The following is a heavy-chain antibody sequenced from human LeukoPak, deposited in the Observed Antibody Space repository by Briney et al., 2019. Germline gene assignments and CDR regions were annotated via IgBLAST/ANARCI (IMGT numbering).Heavy chain of an antibody. J-gene: IGHJ3*02. CDR1: GGSISSGDYY. CDR2: IYYSGST. D-gene: IGHD6-19*01. CDR3: ARGSSGWYEAAFDI. Sequence: SQTLSLTCTVSGGSISSGDYYWSWIRQPPGKGLEWIVYIYYSGSTYYNPSLKSRVTISVDTSKNQFSLKLSSVTAADTAVYYCARGSSGWYEAAFDIWGQGTMVTVSS. V-gene: IGHV4-30-4*08.